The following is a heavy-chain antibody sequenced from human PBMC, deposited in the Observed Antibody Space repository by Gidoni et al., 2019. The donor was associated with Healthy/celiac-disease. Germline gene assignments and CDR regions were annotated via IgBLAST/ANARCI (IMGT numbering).Heavy chain of an antibody. CDR3: AHRKGLWFGEALGY. CDR2: IYWDDDK. D-gene: IGHD3-10*01. Sequence: QITLKESGPTLVKPTQTLTLTCTFSGFSLSTSGVGVGWIRQPPGKALEWLALIYWDDDKRYSPSLKSRLTITKYTSKNQVVLTMTNMDPVDTATYYCAHRKGLWFGEALGYWGQVTLVTVSS. J-gene: IGHJ4*02. V-gene: IGHV2-5*02. CDR1: GFSLSTSGVG.